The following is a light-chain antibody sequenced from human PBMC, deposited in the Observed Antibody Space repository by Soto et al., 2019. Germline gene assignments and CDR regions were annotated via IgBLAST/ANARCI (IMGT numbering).Light chain of an antibody. CDR3: QHYSVFPLT. V-gene: IGKV1-5*03. J-gene: IGKJ4*01. Sequence: DIQMTQFPSTLSASVGDRVTITCRASESISSWLAWYQQKPGKAPKILIYKASTLQSGVLSRFTGSGSGTEFSLTISSLQPDDFATYYCQHYSVFPLTFGGGTKVEIK. CDR1: ESISSW. CDR2: KAS.